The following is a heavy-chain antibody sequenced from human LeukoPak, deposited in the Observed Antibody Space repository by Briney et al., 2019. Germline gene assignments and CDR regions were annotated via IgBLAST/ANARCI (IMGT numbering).Heavy chain of an antibody. J-gene: IGHJ4*02. CDR3: ANEIRPNDY. Sequence: GGSLRLSCAASGFTFSSHAMTWVRQAPGKGLEWLSAISISGDDTYYADSVKGRFTISRDNSKNTLYLQMNSLSADDTAMYYCANEIRPNDYWGQGTLVTVSS. V-gene: IGHV3-23*01. D-gene: IGHD4-17*01. CDR1: GFTFSSHA. CDR2: ISISGDDT.